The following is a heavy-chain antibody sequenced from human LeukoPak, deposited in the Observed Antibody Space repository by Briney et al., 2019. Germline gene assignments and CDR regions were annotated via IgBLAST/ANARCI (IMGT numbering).Heavy chain of an antibody. CDR2: ISYDGSNK. CDR1: GFTFSSYA. D-gene: IGHD5-18*01. CDR3: ARVIEVDTAMVFDY. Sequence: GGSLRLSCAASGFTFSSYAMHWVRQAPGKGLEWVAVISYDGSNKYYADSVKGRFTISRDNSKNTLYLQMNSLRAEDTAVYYCARVIEVDTAMVFDYWGQGTLVTVSS. V-gene: IGHV3-30-3*01. J-gene: IGHJ4*02.